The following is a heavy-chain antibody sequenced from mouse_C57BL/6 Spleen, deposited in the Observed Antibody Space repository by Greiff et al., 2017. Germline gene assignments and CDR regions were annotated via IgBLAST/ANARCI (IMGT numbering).Heavy chain of an antibody. CDR3: ARYLITTVGVRYFDV. CDR2: INTNNGGT. Sequence: VQLQQSGAELVKPGASVKMSCKASGYTFTDYTMHWVKQSHGKSLEWIGYINTNNGGTSYNQKFKGKATLTVNKSSSTAYMELRSLTSEDSAVYYCARYLITTVGVRYFDVWGTGTTVTVSS. V-gene: IGHV1-22*01. CDR1: GYTFTDYT. D-gene: IGHD1-1*01. J-gene: IGHJ1*03.